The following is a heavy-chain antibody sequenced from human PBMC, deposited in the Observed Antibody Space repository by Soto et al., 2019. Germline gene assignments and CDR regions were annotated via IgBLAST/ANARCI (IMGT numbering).Heavy chain of an antibody. D-gene: IGHD2-21*01. V-gene: IGHV4-59*08. J-gene: IGHJ4*02. CDR1: GSPISANY. Sequence: QLQLKDSGPGLVKPSETLSVTCTVSGSPISANYWSWFGQAPAQGLEWVGYIYYTGTTTYNPSVKSRIPTSIDTSQHQFSLILRSVTAAATAVYYCARLGDYCQAFDSWGQGPLVTVS. CDR3: ARLGDYCQAFDS. CDR2: IYYTGTT.